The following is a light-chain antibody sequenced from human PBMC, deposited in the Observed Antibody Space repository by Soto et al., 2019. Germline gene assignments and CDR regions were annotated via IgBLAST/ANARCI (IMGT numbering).Light chain of an antibody. V-gene: IGLV2-14*01. CDR2: EVS. CDR1: SSDVGGYNY. Sequence: QSALTQPASVSESPGQSITISCTGTSSDVGGYNYVSWYQQHPGKAPQLMIYEVSNRPSGVSDRFSGSKSGNTASLTISGLQAEDEADYYCSSYTSSSTVVFGGGTQVTVL. CDR3: SSYTSSSTVV. J-gene: IGLJ2*01.